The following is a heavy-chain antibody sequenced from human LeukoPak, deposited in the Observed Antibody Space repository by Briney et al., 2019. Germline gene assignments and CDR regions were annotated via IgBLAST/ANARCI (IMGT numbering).Heavy chain of an antibody. Sequence: SETLSLTCAVYGGSFSGYYWSWIRQPPGKGLEWIGEIDHSGSTNYNPSLKSRVAISVDTSKNQFSLKLSSVTAADTAVYYCARANCSSTSCYLDYWGQGTLVTVSS. CDR2: IDHSGST. D-gene: IGHD2-2*01. CDR1: GGSFSGYY. CDR3: ARANCSSTSCYLDY. V-gene: IGHV4-34*01. J-gene: IGHJ4*02.